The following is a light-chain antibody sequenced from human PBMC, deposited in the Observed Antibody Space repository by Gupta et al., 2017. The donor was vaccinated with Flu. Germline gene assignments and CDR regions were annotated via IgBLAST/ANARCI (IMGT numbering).Light chain of an antibody. CDR2: AAS. CDR1: QSVRYF. J-gene: IGKJ4*01. CDR3: QQCYSMPLT. Sequence: SPSFLSASVGDRVTITCRASQSVRYFFNWYQQKPGKAPKLLIYAASSLQSGVPSRFSGSGSGTDFTLIINNLQPEDFATYYCQQCYSMPLTFGGGTKVEIK. V-gene: IGKV1-39*01.